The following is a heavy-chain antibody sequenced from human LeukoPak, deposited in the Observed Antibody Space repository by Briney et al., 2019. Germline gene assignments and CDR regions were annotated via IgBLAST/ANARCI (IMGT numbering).Heavy chain of an antibody. CDR3: ATTEYYYDSSGYYPFDY. J-gene: IGHJ4*02. CDR1: GYSFTSYW. CDR2: IYPGDSDT. V-gene: IGHV5-51*01. Sequence: GESLKISCNGSGYSFTSYWIGWVRQMPGKGLEWMGIIYPGDSDTRYSPSFQGQVTISADKSISTAYLQWSSLKASDTAMYYCATTEYYYDSSGYYPFDYWGQGTLVTVSS. D-gene: IGHD3-22*01.